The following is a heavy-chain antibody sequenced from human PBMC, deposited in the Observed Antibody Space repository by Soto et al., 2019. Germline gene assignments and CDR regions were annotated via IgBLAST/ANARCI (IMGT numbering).Heavy chain of an antibody. J-gene: IGHJ6*02. CDR3: AREIGRTRSGKHYYYYGMDV. V-gene: IGHV3-21*01. D-gene: IGHD2-2*01. CDR1: GFTFSSYC. CDR2: IGSSSDYI. Sequence: EVQLVESGGGLVKPGGSLRLSCAASGFTFSSYCMNWVRQAPGKGLEWVASIGSSSDYIYYADSVKGRFTISRDNAKNSLYLQMNSLRAEDTAVYYCAREIGRTRSGKHYYYYGMDVWGQVTTVTFSS.